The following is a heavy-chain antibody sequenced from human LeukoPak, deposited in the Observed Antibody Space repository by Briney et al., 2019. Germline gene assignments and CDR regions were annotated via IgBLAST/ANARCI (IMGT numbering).Heavy chain of an antibody. Sequence: SVKVSCKASGGTFSSYAISWVRQAPGQGLEWMGRIIPIFGTANYAQKFQGRVTITTDESTSTAYMELSSLRSDDTAVYYCASADSYGPAYFDYWGQGTLVTVSS. J-gene: IGHJ4*02. CDR3: ASADSYGPAYFDY. D-gene: IGHD5-18*01. CDR2: IIPIFGTA. V-gene: IGHV1-69*05. CDR1: GGTFSSYA.